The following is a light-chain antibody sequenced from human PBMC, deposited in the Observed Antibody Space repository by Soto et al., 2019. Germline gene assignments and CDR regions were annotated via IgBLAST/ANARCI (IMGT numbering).Light chain of an antibody. CDR2: GAS. CDR3: QQYGRSPAT. Sequence: EIVLTQSPGTLSLSPGERATLSCRASQSVSSNYLAWYQQKPGQAPRLLIYGASSRATGTPDRFSGSGSGTDFTLTISRLEPEDFAVYSCQQYGRSPATFGQGTKVEIK. CDR1: QSVSSNY. V-gene: IGKV3-20*01. J-gene: IGKJ1*01.